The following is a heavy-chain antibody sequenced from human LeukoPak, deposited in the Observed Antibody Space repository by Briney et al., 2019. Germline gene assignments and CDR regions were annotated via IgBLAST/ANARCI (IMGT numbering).Heavy chain of an antibody. D-gene: IGHD2-15*01. CDR1: GFNFSNYA. J-gene: IGHJ4*02. CDR3: TKAYCSGGSCYEPDY. Sequence: GGSLRLSCTASGFNFSNYAMTWVRQAPGKGLEWVSSISGSGGDTYYADSVKGRFTISRDNSKNTLYLQMNSLGGEDTAVYYRTKAYCSGGSCYEPDYWGQGTLVTVSS. V-gene: IGHV3-23*01. CDR2: ISGSGGDT.